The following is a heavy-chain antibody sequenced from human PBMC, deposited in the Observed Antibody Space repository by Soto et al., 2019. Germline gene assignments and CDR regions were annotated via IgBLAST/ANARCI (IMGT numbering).Heavy chain of an antibody. Sequence: SETLSLTCTVSGGSISNAAYSWSWIRQPPGKGLEWIGYIYFTGTTLYNPSLKSRLAISVDTSKNQFSLKLTSVTAADTAVYYCARDWGSSGWPNWGQGVLVTVSS. CDR2: IYFTGTT. V-gene: IGHV4-31*03. J-gene: IGHJ4*02. CDR1: GGSISNAAYS. CDR3: ARDWGSSGWPN. D-gene: IGHD6-19*01.